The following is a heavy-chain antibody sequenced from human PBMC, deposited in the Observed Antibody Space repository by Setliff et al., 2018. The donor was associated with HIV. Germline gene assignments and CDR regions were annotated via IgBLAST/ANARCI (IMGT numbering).Heavy chain of an antibody. V-gene: IGHV1-8*02. CDR2: MNPDSGNT. CDR1: GYSFTTHD. D-gene: IGHD2-21*01. CDR3: ARGSMSMVMFILVSAFGI. J-gene: IGHJ3*02. Sequence: VASVKVSCKASGYSFTTHDINWVRQSPGQGLEWMGWMNPDSGNTFYAQKFKGRVTMTRDTSTNTAYMELSSLTSDDTAVYFCARGSMSMVMFILVSAFGIWGQGTLVTVSS.